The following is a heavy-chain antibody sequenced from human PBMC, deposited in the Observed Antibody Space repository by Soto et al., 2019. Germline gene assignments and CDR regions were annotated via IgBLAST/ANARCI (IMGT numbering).Heavy chain of an antibody. Sequence: SETLSLTCAVYGGSFSGYYWSWIRQPPGKGLEWIGEINHSGSTNYNPSLKSRVTISVDTSKNQFSLKLSSVTAADTAVYYCARGYNVVVPASNYYYYGMDVWGQGTTVTVSS. CDR1: GGSFSGYY. D-gene: IGHD2-2*01. V-gene: IGHV4-34*01. CDR3: ARGYNVVVPASNYYYYGMDV. J-gene: IGHJ6*02. CDR2: INHSGST.